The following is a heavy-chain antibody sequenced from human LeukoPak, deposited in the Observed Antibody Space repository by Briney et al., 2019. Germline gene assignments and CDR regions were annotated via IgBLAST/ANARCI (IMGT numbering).Heavy chain of an antibody. V-gene: IGHV1-8*01. D-gene: IGHD6-13*01. CDR1: GYTFTGYD. CDR2: MSSRSDDT. J-gene: IGHJ4*02. CDR3: ARAPQKAAGDYFDY. Sequence: ASVKVSCKASGYTFTGYDINWVRQATGQGLEWMGWMSSRSDDTGYAQKFQGRVTMTRSTSIDTAYMELSSLTSEDTAVYYCARAPQKAAGDYFDYWGQGTLVTVSS.